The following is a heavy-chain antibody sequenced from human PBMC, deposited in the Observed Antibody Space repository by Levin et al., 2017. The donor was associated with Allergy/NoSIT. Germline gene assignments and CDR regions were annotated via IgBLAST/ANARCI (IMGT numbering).Heavy chain of an antibody. V-gene: IGHV3-23*01. CDR1: GFTLNKYA. J-gene: IGHJ4*02. CDR2: ISGGGENT. D-gene: IGHD4-17*01. Sequence: PGGSLRLSCAMSGFTLNKYAMSWVRQAPGKGLEWVSGISGGGENTYYADSVKGRFTISRDNFKNTLDLHMTGLRADDTAMYYCARDAFFGDYINFFDYWGLGTLVTVSS. CDR3: ARDAFFGDYINFFDY.